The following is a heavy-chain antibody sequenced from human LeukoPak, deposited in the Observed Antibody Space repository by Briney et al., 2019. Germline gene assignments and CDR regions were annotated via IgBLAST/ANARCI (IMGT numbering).Heavy chain of an antibody. J-gene: IGHJ6*03. Sequence: GGSLRLSCAASGFTFSSYAMHWVRQAPGKGLEWVAVISFGGSNKYYADSVKGRFTISRDNSKNTLYLQMNSLRAEDTAVYYSARGSRTIVTTKFARGHYMDVWGKGTTVTVSS. CDR2: ISFGGSNK. V-gene: IGHV3-30*04. CDR3: ARGSRTIVTTKFARGHYMDV. D-gene: IGHD5-12*01. CDR1: GFTFSSYA.